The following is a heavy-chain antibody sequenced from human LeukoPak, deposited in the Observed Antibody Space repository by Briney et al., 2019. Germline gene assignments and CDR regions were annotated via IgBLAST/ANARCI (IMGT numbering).Heavy chain of an antibody. Sequence: SETLSLTCAVSGYSIGTSNYWAWIRQPPGKGLEWIGHIYYSGGIYYNPSLKSRVTMSVDTSKNQFSLKLSSVTAADTAVYYCARGAYCSGGSCYYWYFDLWGRGTLVTVSS. D-gene: IGHD2-15*01. CDR2: IYYSGGI. CDR1: GYSIGTSNY. V-gene: IGHV4-28*05. J-gene: IGHJ2*01. CDR3: ARGAYCSGGSCYYWYFDL.